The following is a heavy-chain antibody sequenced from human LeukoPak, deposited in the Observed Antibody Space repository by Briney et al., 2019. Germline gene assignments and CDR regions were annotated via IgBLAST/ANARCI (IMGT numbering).Heavy chain of an antibody. CDR3: ARLDESEGDY. J-gene: IGHJ4*02. V-gene: IGHV3-13*01. CDR2: IGTAGDT. CDR1: GFTFSSYD. Sequence: PGGSLRLSCAASGFTFSSYDMHWVRQATGKGLEWVSAIGTAGDTYYPGSVKGRFTISRDNAKNSLFLQISNLSAEDTAVYYCARLDESEGDYWGQGTLLTVSS.